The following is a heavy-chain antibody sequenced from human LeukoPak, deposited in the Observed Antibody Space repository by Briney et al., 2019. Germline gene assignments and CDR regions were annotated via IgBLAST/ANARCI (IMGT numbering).Heavy chain of an antibody. D-gene: IGHD2-2*02. Sequence: SETLSLTCTVSGGSISSYYWSWIRQPPGKGLEWIGYIYYSGSTNYNPSLKSRVTISVDTSKNQFSLKLSSVTAADTAVYYCARRGYCSSTSCYTFDSWGQGTLVTVSS. CDR3: ARRGYCSSTSCYTFDS. J-gene: IGHJ4*02. V-gene: IGHV4-59*01. CDR2: IYYSGST. CDR1: GGSISSYY.